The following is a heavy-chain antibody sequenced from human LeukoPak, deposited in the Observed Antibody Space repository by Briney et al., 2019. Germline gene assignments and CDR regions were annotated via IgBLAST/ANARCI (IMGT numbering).Heavy chain of an antibody. CDR2: ISWNSGSI. Sequence: GRSLRLSCAASGFTFDDYAMHWVRQAPGKGLEWVSGISWNSGSIGYADSVKGRFTISRDNAKNSLYLQINSLRAEDTALYYCAKAWTTVTTGAFDIWGQGTMVTVSS. V-gene: IGHV3-9*01. CDR3: AKAWTTVTTGAFDI. D-gene: IGHD4-17*01. J-gene: IGHJ3*02. CDR1: GFTFDDYA.